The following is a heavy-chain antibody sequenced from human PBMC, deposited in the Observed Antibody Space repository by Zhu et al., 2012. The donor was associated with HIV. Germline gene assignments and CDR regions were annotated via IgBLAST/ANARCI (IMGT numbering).Heavy chain of an antibody. CDR1: GGSINSYY. Sequence: QVQLKESGPGLVKPSETLSLTCTVSGGSINSYYWSWIRQPPGKGLEWIGYIYYTGITKYNPSLKSRVTISLDTSKNQFSLKLSSVTAADTAVYYCARGPADYDSSGYYPVYFDYWGQGTLVTVSS. CDR3: ARGPADYDSSGYYPVYFDY. CDR2: IYYTGIT. D-gene: IGHD3-22*01. J-gene: IGHJ4*02. V-gene: IGHV4-59*01.